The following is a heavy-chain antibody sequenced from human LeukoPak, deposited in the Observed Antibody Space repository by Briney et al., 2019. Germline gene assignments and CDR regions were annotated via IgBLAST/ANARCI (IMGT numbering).Heavy chain of an antibody. J-gene: IGHJ6*02. D-gene: IGHD4-17*01. CDR3: ARDPSSTEDYYYYGMDV. CDR2: IYHSGST. Sequence: SETLSLTCAVSGGSFSSSNWWSWVRQPPGKGLEWIGEIYHSGSTNYNPSLKSRVTISVDKSKNQFSLKLSSVTAADTAVYYCARDPSSTEDYYYYGMDVWGQGTTVTVSS. V-gene: IGHV4-4*02. CDR1: GGSFSSSNW.